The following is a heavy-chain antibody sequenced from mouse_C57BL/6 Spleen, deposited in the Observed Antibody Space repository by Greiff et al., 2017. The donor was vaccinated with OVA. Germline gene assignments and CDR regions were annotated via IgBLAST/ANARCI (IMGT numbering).Heavy chain of an antibody. D-gene: IGHD1-1*01. V-gene: IGHV1-69*01. CDR1: GYTFTSYW. J-gene: IGHJ2*01. Sequence: QVQLQQPGAELVMPGASVKLSCKASGYTFTSYWMHWVKQRPGQGLEWIGEIDPSDSYTNYNQKFKGKSTLTVDKSSSTAYMQFSSLTSEDSAVYYCARGTTGSFDYWGQGTTLTVSS. CDR3: ARGTTGSFDY. CDR2: IDPSDSYT.